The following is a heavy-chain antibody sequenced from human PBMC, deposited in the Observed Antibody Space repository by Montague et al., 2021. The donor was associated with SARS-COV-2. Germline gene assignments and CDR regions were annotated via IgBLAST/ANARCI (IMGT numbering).Heavy chain of an antibody. D-gene: IGHD6-13*01. Sequence: SETLSLTCRVSGDSISTSTWWTWVRQTPGKGLEWIGEIFHSGTINYRPSLKSRVSISVDKSNNQFSLRLSSLIAADTAVYYCATLSRRTAAGTRDYFGLDVWGQGTTVVVSS. V-gene: IGHV4-4*02. CDR3: ATLSRRTAAGTRDYFGLDV. CDR1: GDSISTSTW. J-gene: IGHJ6*02. CDR2: IFHSGTI.